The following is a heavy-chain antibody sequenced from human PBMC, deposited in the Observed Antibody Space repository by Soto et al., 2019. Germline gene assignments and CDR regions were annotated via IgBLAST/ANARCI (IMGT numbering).Heavy chain of an antibody. CDR1: GGSISSYY. CDR2: IYYSGST. D-gene: IGHD2-15*01. J-gene: IGHJ1*01. Sequence: QVQLQESGPGLVKPSETLSLTCTVSGGSISSYYWSWIRQPPGKGLEWIGYIYYSGSTNYNPSLKSRVTITVDTSKNQFSLQLSSVTAADTAVYYCASLAPPQYCSGGSCYSGYFQHWGQGTLVTVSS. CDR3: ASLAPPQYCSGGSCYSGYFQH. V-gene: IGHV4-59*08.